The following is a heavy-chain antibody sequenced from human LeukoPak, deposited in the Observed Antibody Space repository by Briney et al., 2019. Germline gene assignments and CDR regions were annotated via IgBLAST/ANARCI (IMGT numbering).Heavy chain of an antibody. V-gene: IGHV5-51*03. D-gene: IGHD2-15*01. Sequence: GESLKISCKTSGYNFTNYWIAWVRQVPAKGLERMGIIFPGDSDTRYSPSFQGQVTISADKSFSAAYLQWSSLKASDTAMYYCAKTLVVAATPDTFDIWGQGTMVTVSS. CDR1: GYNFTNYW. CDR3: AKTLVVAATPDTFDI. CDR2: IFPGDSDT. J-gene: IGHJ3*02.